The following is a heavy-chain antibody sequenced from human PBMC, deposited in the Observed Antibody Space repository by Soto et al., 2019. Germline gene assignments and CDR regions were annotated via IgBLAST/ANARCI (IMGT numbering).Heavy chain of an antibody. V-gene: IGHV5-51*01. J-gene: IGHJ6*02. CDR1: GYTFTSYW. Sequence: GESLKISCKGSGYTFTSYWIAWVRQMPGKGLEWMGIIYPGDSDTRYNPSFQGQVTISADKSISTAYLQWNSLKASDTAMYYCARTSAGGKYYYGMDVWGQGTTVTVSS. CDR2: IYPGDSDT. CDR3: ARTSAGGKYYYGMDV. D-gene: IGHD6-13*01.